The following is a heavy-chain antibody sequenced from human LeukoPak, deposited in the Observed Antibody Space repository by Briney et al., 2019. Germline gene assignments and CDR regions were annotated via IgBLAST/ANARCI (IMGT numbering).Heavy chain of an antibody. D-gene: IGHD3-22*01. CDR2: VWYDGSKK. CDR1: GFTFSSYG. V-gene: IGHV3-33*01. Sequence: TGGSLRLSCAASGFTFSSYGMNWVRQAPGKGLEWVAVVWYDGSKKYSADSVKGRITISRDDSKNTLYLQMNSLRAEDTAVYYCARGVGYYDSSGTIDYWGQGTLVTVSS. CDR3: ARGVGYYDSSGTIDY. J-gene: IGHJ4*02.